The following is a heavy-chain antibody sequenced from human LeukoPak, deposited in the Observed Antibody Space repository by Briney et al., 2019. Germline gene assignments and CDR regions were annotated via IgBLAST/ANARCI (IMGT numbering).Heavy chain of an antibody. D-gene: IGHD3-22*01. CDR3: ARQTDYYDSSGYHSPFDY. V-gene: IGHV1-18*01. CDR1: GYTLTELS. J-gene: IGHJ4*02. CDR2: ISAYNGNT. Sequence: ASVKVSCKVSGYTLTELSMHWVRQAPGKGLEWMGWISAYNGNTNYSQKLQVRVTITTDTHTSTPYMEMRRLRSDHTAVYYCARQTDYYDSSGYHSPFDYWGQGTLVTVSS.